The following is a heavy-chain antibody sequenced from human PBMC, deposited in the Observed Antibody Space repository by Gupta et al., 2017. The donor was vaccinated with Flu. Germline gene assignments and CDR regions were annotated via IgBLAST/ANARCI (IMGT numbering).Heavy chain of an antibody. CDR1: GFSLRTSGMR. CDR3: ARIGAYDSSGYYNLDY. D-gene: IGHD3-22*01. CDR2: IDWDDDK. V-gene: IGHV2-70*04. J-gene: IGHJ4*02. Sequence: QVTLKESGPALVKPTQTLTLTCTFSGFSLRTSGMRVSWLRQPPGKALEWLARIDWDDDKFYSTSLKTRLTISKDTSKNQVVLTMTNMDPVDTATYYCARIGAYDSSGYYNLDYWGQGTRVTGSS.